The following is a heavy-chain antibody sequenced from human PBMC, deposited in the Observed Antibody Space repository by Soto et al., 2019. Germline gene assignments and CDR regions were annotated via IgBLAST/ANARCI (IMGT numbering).Heavy chain of an antibody. CDR2: INPNSGGT. V-gene: IGHV1-2*02. CDR1: GYTFTGYY. J-gene: IGHJ4*02. D-gene: IGHD1-26*01. CDR3: ASDMAGRSGSPTGDY. Sequence: QVQLVQSGAEVKKPGASVKVSCKASGYTFTGYYMHWVRQAPGQGLGWMGWINPNSGGTNYAQKFQGRVTMTRDTSISTAYMELSRLRSDDTAVYYCASDMAGRSGSPTGDYWGQGTLVTVSS.